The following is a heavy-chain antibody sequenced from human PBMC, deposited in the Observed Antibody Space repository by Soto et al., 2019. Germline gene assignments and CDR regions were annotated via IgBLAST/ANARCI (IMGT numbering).Heavy chain of an antibody. CDR2: IVVGSGNT. CDR1: GFTFTSSA. CDR3: AAGYYDILTGYFPIDY. Sequence: SVKVSCKASGFTFTSSAMQWVRQARGQRLEWIGWIVVGSGNTNYAQKFQERVTITRDMSTSTAYMELSGLRSEDTAVYYCAAGYYDILTGYFPIDYWGQGAKVTVSS. J-gene: IGHJ4*03. D-gene: IGHD3-9*01. V-gene: IGHV1-58*02.